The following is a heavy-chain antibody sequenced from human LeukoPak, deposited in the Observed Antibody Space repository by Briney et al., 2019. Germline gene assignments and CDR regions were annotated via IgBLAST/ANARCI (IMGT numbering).Heavy chain of an antibody. D-gene: IGHD3-16*01. CDR1: GYNLNTYH. CDR3: ATEYVRTHYFDW. J-gene: IGHJ4*02. V-gene: IGHV1-46*02. CDR2: ITSTGTTT. Sequence: ASVKLSCKASGYNLNTYHMHWVRQAPGHGLEWMGIITSTGTTTICAQKFQGRVTMTRDTSTSTVYMDLSSLRSDDTAVYYCATEYVRTHYFDWWGQGTLVTVSS.